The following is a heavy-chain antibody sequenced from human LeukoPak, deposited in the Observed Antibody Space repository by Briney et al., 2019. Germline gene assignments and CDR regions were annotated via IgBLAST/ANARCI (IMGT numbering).Heavy chain of an antibody. Sequence: GGSLRLSCAASGFTFRNFWMSWVRQAPGRGLEWVANIHPEGNEKYHVESVKGRFTISRDNAKNSLFLQMNGLRAEDTAVYYCARGDDFSGDHWGQGTLVTVSS. D-gene: IGHD1-1*01. J-gene: IGHJ4*02. CDR1: GFTFRNFW. V-gene: IGHV3-7*04. CDR2: IHPEGNEK. CDR3: ARGDDFSGDH.